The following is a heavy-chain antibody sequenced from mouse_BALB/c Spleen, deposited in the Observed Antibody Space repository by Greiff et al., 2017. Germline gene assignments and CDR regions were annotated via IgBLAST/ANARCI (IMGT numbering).Heavy chain of an antibody. CDR1: GYTFTSYW. Sequence: VQLQQPGAELVKPGASVKLSCKASGYTFTSYWMHWVKQRPGQGLEWIGEINPSNGRTNYNEKFKSKATLTVDKSSSTAYMQLSSLTSEDSAVYYCARTPSLAMDYWGQGTSDTDSS. V-gene: IGHV1S81*02. CDR2: INPSNGRT. J-gene: IGHJ4*01. CDR3: ARTPSLAMDY.